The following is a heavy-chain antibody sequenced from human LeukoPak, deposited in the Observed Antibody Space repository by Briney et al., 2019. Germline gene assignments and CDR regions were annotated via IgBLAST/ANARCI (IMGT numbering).Heavy chain of an antibody. CDR2: FDPEDGET. D-gene: IGHD5-24*01. J-gene: IGHJ4*02. V-gene: IGHV1-24*01. Sequence: ASVKVSCKVSGYTLTELSMHWVRQAPGKGLEWMGGFDPEDGETIYTQKFQGRVTMTEDTSTDTAYMELSSLRAEDTAVYYCAKGWQMATIMTYFDYWGQGTLVTVSS. CDR1: GYTLTELS. CDR3: AKGWQMATIMTYFDY.